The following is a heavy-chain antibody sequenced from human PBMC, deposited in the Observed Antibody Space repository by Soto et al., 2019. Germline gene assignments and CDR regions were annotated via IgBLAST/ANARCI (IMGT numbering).Heavy chain of an antibody. CDR1: GGSISSSSYY. J-gene: IGHJ5*02. D-gene: IGHD3-3*01. V-gene: IGHV4-39*01. CDR3: ARHVFAGRLFDP. CDR2: IYYSGST. Sequence: TLSLTCTVSGGSISSSSYYWGWIRQPPGKGLEWIGSIYYSGSTYYNPSLKSRVTISVDTSKNQFSLKLSSVTAADTAVYYCARHVFAGRLFDPWGQGTLVTVSS.